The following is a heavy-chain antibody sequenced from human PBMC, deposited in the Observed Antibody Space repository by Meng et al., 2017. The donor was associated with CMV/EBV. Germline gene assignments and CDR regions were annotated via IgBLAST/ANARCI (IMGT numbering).Heavy chain of an antibody. CDR1: GGSDSSDY. CDR3: ARGPEVDYGDYVGLDY. J-gene: IGHJ4*02. Sequence: QVARHESGHRLSTPSATLSLTCTASGGSDSSDYWSWIRQPAGKGLEWIGRIYTSGSTNYNPSLKSRVTTSVDTSKNQFSLKLSSVTAADTAVYYCARGPEVDYGDYVGLDYWGQGTLVTVSS. D-gene: IGHD4-17*01. V-gene: IGHV4-4*07. CDR2: IYTSGST.